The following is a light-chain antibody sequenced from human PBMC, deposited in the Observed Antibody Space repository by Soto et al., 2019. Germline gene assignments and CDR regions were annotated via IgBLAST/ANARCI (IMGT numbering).Light chain of an antibody. CDR1: HDIRDH. J-gene: IGKJ3*01. CDR3: HQYDNLSQT. CDR2: DAS. V-gene: IGKV1-33*01. Sequence: IQMTQSPSSLSASVGDRVTLTCQASHDIRDHLNWYQQKPGKPPKLLIYDASNLQTGVPSRFSGSGSGTDFTVTISSLQPEDIATYFCHQYDNLSQTFGPGTKVDIK.